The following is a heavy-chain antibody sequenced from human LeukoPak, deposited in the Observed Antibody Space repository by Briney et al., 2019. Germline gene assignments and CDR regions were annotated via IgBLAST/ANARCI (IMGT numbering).Heavy chain of an antibody. D-gene: IGHD5-18*01. CDR1: GGSFSGYY. Sequence: SETLSLTCAVYGGSFSGYYWSWIRQPPGKGLEWIGEINHSGSTNYNPSLKSRVTIPVDTSKNQFSLKLSSVTAADTAVYYCARVDTAMVNDAFDIWGQGTMVTVSS. V-gene: IGHV4-34*01. J-gene: IGHJ3*02. CDR3: ARVDTAMVNDAFDI. CDR2: INHSGST.